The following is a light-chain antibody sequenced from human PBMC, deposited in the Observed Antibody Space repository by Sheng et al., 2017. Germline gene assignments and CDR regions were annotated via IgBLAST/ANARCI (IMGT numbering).Light chain of an antibody. CDR3: QSYDSSLSAYV. CDR1: NIGSRS. Sequence: SYVLIQAPSVSVAPGKTARITCGGSNIGSRSIHWYQQKPGQAPVLVVYEDSGRPSGIPDRFSGSKSDTSASLAITGLQAEDEADYYCQSYDSSLSAYVFGGGTKVTVL. J-gene: IGLJ1*01. CDR2: EDS. V-gene: IGLV3-21*01.